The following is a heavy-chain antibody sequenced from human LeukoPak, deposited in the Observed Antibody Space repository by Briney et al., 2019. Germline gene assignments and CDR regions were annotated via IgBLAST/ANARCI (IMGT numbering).Heavy chain of an antibody. CDR1: GYTFTRYG. CDR2: ISAYNGNA. D-gene: IGHD3-22*01. J-gene: IGHJ4*02. Sequence: ASVKVSCKASGYTFTRYGITWVRQAPGQGLEWMGWISAYNGNADYAQKLQGRVTMTPDTSTSTAYMELRNLRSDDTAVYYCARGSHYYDSSGYSYYFDYWGQGTLVTVSS. V-gene: IGHV1-18*01. CDR3: ARGSHYYDSSGYSYYFDY.